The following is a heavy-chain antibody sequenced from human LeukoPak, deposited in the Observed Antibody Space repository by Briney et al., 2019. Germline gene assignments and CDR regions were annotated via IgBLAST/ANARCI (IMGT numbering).Heavy chain of an antibody. J-gene: IGHJ4*02. Sequence: PGGSLRLSCAASGFTFSSYSMNWVRQAPGKGLEWVSSISSSSSYIYYADSVKGRFTISRDNSKNSLYLKMNSLRAEDTAVYYCASARGIVATIDSHFDYWGQGTLVTVSS. CDR1: GFTFSSYS. V-gene: IGHV3-21*01. CDR3: ASARGIVATIDSHFDY. CDR2: ISSSSSYI. D-gene: IGHD5-12*01.